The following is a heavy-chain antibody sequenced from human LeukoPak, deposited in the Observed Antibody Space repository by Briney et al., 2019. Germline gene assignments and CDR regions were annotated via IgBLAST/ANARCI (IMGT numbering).Heavy chain of an antibody. CDR1: GYSINSGCS. V-gene: IGHV4-38-2*01. CDR2: IYHSGYA. Sequence: SETLSPTCAVSGYSINSGCSWTWLRQRPGKGLEWIGNIYHSGYAYYNPSLKSRVTISLDASKNQFSLRLSSVTAADTAVYYCARNSSLTTLKGGWFDPWGQGTLVTVSS. J-gene: IGHJ5*02. D-gene: IGHD4-11*01. CDR3: ARNSSLTTLKGGWFDP.